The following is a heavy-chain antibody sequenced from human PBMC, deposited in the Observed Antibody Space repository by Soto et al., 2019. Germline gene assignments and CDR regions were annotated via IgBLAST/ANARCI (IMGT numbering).Heavy chain of an antibody. V-gene: IGHV4-4*07. J-gene: IGHJ6*02. CDR2: TYITGDS. CDR3: AGDMRVSGGMDV. D-gene: IGHD3-22*01. Sequence: GSLRLSCAASGFTVSSNYMSWVRQAPGKGLEWIGRTYITGDSNYSPSLKSRVTMSLDTSKNQFSLKLSSATAADTAVYYCAGDMRVSGGMDVWGRGTTVTVSS. CDR1: GFTVSSNY.